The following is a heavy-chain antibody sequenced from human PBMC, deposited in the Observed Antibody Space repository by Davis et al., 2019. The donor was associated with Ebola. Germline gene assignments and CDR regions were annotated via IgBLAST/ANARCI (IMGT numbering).Heavy chain of an antibody. CDR3: ARDQGTSPEWNWFDS. CDR1: GFTVSSNY. J-gene: IGHJ5*01. V-gene: IGHV3-53*01. Sequence: GGSLRLSCAASGFTVSSNYMSWVRQAPGKGLEWVSVIYSGGRTYYADSVKGRFTISRHNSKNTLYLQMNSLRAEDTALYYCARDQGTSPEWNWFDSWGQGTLVTVSS. CDR2: IYSGGRT. D-gene: IGHD3-3*01.